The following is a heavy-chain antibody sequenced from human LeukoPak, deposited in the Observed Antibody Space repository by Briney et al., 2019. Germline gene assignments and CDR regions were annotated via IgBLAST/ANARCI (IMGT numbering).Heavy chain of an antibody. CDR2: INPNSGGT. Sequence: GASVKVSCKASGYTFTGYYMHWVRRAPGQGLEWMGWINPNSGGTNYAQKFQGRVTMTRDTSISTAYMELSRLRSDDTAVYYCARDSVYGDRPTGVDVWGQGTTVTVSS. CDR3: ARDSVYGDRPTGVDV. V-gene: IGHV1-2*02. CDR1: GYTFTGYY. J-gene: IGHJ6*02. D-gene: IGHD4-17*01.